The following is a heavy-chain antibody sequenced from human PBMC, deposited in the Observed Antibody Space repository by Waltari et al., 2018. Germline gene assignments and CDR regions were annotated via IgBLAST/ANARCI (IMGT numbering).Heavy chain of an antibody. CDR2: INHSGST. CDR1: GGSFSGYY. CDR3: AREGWGRRYYGSGSYPTDY. Sequence: QVQLQQWGAGLLKPSETLSLTCAVYGGSFSGYYWSWIRQPPGKGLEWIGEINHSGSTNYNPSLKSRVTRSVDTSKNQFSLKLSSVTAADTAVYYCAREGWGRRYYGSGSYPTDYWGQGTLVTVSS. D-gene: IGHD3-10*01. V-gene: IGHV4-34*01. J-gene: IGHJ4*02.